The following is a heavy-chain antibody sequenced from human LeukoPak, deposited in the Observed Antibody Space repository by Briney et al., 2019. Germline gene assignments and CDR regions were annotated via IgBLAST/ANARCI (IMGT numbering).Heavy chain of an antibody. J-gene: IGHJ5*02. V-gene: IGHV1-2*06. CDR2: INPNTGGT. Sequence: ASVKVSCKASGYTFTGYHMHWVRQAPGQGLEWMGRINPNTGGTEYAQKFQGRVTMTRDTSISTAYMDLRSLTSEDTAVYYCVRDGEGVAISVNYWFAPWGQGTLVTVSS. D-gene: IGHD3-10*01. CDR3: VRDGEGVAISVNYWFAP. CDR1: GYTFTGYH.